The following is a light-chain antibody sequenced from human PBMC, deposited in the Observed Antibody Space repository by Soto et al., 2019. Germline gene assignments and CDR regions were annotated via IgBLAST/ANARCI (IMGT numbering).Light chain of an antibody. CDR2: GAS. J-gene: IGKJ1*01. CDR1: QSVRSN. V-gene: IGKV3-15*01. CDR3: QKYNNWPPWT. Sequence: EIVMTQSPATLSESPGERATLSCRASQSVRSNVAWYQQKPGQAPRLLIYGASSRATGIPDRFSGSGSGTEFTLTISRLQSEDFAVYYGQKYNNWPPWTVGQGTKGEIK.